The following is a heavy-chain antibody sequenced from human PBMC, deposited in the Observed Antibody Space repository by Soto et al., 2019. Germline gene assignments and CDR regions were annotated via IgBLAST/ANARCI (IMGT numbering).Heavy chain of an antibody. CDR3: ARDGGSVGAHFDY. CDR2: IHYSGTT. J-gene: IGHJ4*02. V-gene: IGHV4-59*01. Sequence: PPETLSLTCTVSGGSISSYYWSWIRQPPGKGLEWIGYIHYSGTTNYNPSLKSRVTISVDTSKNQFSLKLSSVTAADTAVYYCARDGGSVGAHFDYWGQGAPVTVSS. CDR1: GGSISSYY. D-gene: IGHD1-26*01.